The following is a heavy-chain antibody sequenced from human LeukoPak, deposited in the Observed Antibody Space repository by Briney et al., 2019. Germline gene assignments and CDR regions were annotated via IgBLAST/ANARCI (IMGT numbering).Heavy chain of an antibody. CDR2: ISHTGSTK. D-gene: IGHD3-10*01. J-gene: IGHJ3*02. CDR3: ARDGRPSYGSGNYYSKDAFDI. Sequence: PGGSLRLSCAASGFTFSNYAMNWVRQAPGKGLEWGSYISHTGSTKSYADSVKGRFTFSRDNAKNSLFLHMNSLRAEDTAVYYCARDGRPSYGSGNYYSKDAFDIWGHGTMVTVSS. CDR1: GFTFSNYA. V-gene: IGHV3-48*03.